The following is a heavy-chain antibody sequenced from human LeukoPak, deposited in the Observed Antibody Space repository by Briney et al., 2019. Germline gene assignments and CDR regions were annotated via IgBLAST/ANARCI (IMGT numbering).Heavy chain of an antibody. Sequence: NPSETLSLTCTVSGGSISSSSYYWGWIRQPPGKGLEWIGSIYYSGSTYYNPSLKSRVTISVDTSKNQFSLKLSSVTAADTAVYYCATIDSSGWSRGAFDIWGQGTMVTVSS. CDR1: GGSISSSSYY. V-gene: IGHV4-39*07. CDR3: ATIDSSGWSRGAFDI. D-gene: IGHD6-19*01. J-gene: IGHJ3*02. CDR2: IYYSGST.